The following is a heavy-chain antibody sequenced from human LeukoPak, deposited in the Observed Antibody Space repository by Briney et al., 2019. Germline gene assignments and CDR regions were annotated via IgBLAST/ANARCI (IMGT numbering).Heavy chain of an antibody. CDR1: GDSVSSDSAA. V-gene: IGHV6-1*01. J-gene: IGHJ3*01. CDR3: VRDDGIGLDAFDV. Sequence: SQTLSLTCAVSGDSVSSDSAAWNWIRQSPSRGLEWLGRTYYRSKWYNDYAVSVKSRITINPDTSKNQFSLQLNSVTPEDTAVYYCVRDDGIGLDAFDVWSPGTMVTVSS. D-gene: IGHD1-14*01. CDR2: TYYRSKWYN.